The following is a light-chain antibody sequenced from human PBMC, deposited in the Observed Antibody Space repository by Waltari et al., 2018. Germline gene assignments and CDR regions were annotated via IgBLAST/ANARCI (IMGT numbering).Light chain of an antibody. CDR2: RVS. CDR1: QGINDY. V-gene: IGKV1-16*02. J-gene: IGKJ1*01. Sequence: DIQMTQSPSSLSASIGDRVTITCWASQGINDYLAWFQQRPGKAPKSLIYRVSSLQRGVPSKFSGRGSGTEFTLTISSLQPEDFATYYCRQYNSYPRTFGQGTKVEIK. CDR3: RQYNSYPRT.